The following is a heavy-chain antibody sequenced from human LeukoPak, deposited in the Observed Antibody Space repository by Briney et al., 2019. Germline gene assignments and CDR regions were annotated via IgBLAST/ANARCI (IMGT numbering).Heavy chain of an antibody. Sequence: GGSLRLSCAASGFIFSNNYMLWVRQAPGKGLEWVSAIYSDGRTYYSDSVRGRFTISRDISKSTLYLQMSSLRAEDTAVYFCSRVGYTYKTRALWGQGTLVTVSS. CDR2: IYSDGRT. CDR1: GFIFSNNY. CDR3: SRVGYTYKTRAL. V-gene: IGHV3-66*01. J-gene: IGHJ4*02. D-gene: IGHD5-18*01.